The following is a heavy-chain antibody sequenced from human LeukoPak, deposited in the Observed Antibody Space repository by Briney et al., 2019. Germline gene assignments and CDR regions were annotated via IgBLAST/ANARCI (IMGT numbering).Heavy chain of an antibody. CDR1: GYTFTGYY. V-gene: IGHV1-2*02. D-gene: IGHD4-23*01. CDR2: INPSSGDT. CDR3: ARGGYGGNVIRDYMDV. J-gene: IGHJ6*03. Sequence: ASVNVSCKASGYTFTGYYIHWVRQAPGPGLEWMGWINPSSGDTNYAQKFQGRVTMTRDTSISTAYMELSRLRSDDTAVYYCARGGYGGNVIRDYMDVWGKGTTVTVSS.